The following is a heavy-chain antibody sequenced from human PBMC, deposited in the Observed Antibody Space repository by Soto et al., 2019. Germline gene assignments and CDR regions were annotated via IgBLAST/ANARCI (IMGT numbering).Heavy chain of an antibody. CDR1: GFTFSIFG. V-gene: IGHV3-30*03. CDR3: ARDKYCSGGSCYSDAFDI. D-gene: IGHD2-15*01. Sequence: PGGSLRLSCDASGFTFSIFGMHWVRQAPGKGLEWVAVLSYDGTYKYYADSVKGRFTIARDNSKNMLFLQMNSLRPDDTAVYYCARDKYCSGGSCYSDAFDIWGQGTMVTVSS. CDR2: LSYDGTYK. J-gene: IGHJ3*02.